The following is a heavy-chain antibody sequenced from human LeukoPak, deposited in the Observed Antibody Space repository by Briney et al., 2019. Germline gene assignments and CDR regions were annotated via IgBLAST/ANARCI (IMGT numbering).Heavy chain of an antibody. V-gene: IGHV4-4*07. Sequence: SETLSLTCTVSGGSISSYYWNWIRQPAGKGLEWIGRIYTSGSPNYSPSLKSRITMSVDTSKNQFSLKLSSVSAADTALYYCARDTGSSLSANWFDPWGQGTLVTVSS. J-gene: IGHJ5*02. CDR2: IYTSGSP. CDR3: ARDTGSSLSANWFDP. D-gene: IGHD6-13*01. CDR1: GGSISSYY.